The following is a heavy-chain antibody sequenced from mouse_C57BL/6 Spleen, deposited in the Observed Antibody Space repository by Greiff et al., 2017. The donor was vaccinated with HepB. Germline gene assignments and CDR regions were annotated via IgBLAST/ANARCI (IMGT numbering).Heavy chain of an antibody. CDR3: ARGLNYGSSYGYFDY. CDR2: IYPGDGDT. Sequence: VQLQQSGPELVKPGASVKISCKASGYAFSSSWMNWVKQRPGKGLEWIGRIYPGDGDTNYNGKFKGKATLTADKSSSTAYMQLSSLTSEDSAVYFCARGLNYGSSYGYFDYWGQGTTLTVSS. CDR1: GYAFSSSW. V-gene: IGHV1-82*01. D-gene: IGHD1-1*01. J-gene: IGHJ2*01.